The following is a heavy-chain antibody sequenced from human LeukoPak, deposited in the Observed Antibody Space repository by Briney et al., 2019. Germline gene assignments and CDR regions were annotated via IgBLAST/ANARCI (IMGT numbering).Heavy chain of an antibody. CDR1: GFTFSSYW. J-gene: IGHJ4*02. V-gene: IGHV3-23*01. Sequence: GGSLRLSCAASGFTFSSYWMSWVRQAPGKGLEWVSAISGSGGSTYYADSVKGRFTISRDNSKNTLYLQMNSLRAEDTAVYYCAKDPPYCSSTSCLGGVDYWGQGTLVTVSS. CDR2: ISGSGGST. CDR3: AKDPPYCSSTSCLGGVDY. D-gene: IGHD2-2*01.